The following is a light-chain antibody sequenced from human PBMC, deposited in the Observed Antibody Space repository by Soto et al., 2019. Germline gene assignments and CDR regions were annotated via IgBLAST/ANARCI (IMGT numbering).Light chain of an antibody. CDR3: KQYGSSPLT. Sequence: EIVLTQSPGTLSLSPGERATLSCRASQSVSSSYLAWYQQKPGQAPRLLIYGASSRATGIPDRFSGSGSGTDFTLTISRLEPEDSAVYYCKQYGSSPLTFVGGTKV. V-gene: IGKV3-20*01. J-gene: IGKJ4*01. CDR1: QSVSSSY. CDR2: GAS.